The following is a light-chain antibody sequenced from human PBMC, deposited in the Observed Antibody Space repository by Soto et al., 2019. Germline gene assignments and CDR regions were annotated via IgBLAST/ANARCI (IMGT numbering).Light chain of an antibody. J-gene: IGKJ1*01. CDR3: QQYGASPRT. Sequence: EIVLTQSPGTLSLSPGERATLSCRASQSVTGTYLAWYQQKPGQAPRLLIYGTSTRDTGFPDRFSGSGSGTDFTLTISGLEPEDFAVYYCQQYGASPRTFCRGTKVESK. V-gene: IGKV3-20*01. CDR1: QSVTGTY. CDR2: GTS.